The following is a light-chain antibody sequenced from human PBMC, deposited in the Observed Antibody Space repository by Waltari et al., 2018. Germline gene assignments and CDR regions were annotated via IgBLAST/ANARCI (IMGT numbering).Light chain of an antibody. CDR3: QQYYSSPYT. CDR1: QTVLYSSNNKNY. Sequence: DIVMTQSPDSLAVSLGERATINCKSSQTVLYSSNNKNYVAWYQQKPGQPPKLLIYWASTPESGVPDRFSGSGSGTDFTLTISSLQAEDVAVYYCQQYYSSPYTFGQGTQLEIK. V-gene: IGKV4-1*01. J-gene: IGKJ2*01. CDR2: WAS.